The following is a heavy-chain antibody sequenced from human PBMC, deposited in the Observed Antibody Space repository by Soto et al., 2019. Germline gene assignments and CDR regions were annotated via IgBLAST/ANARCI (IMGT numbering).Heavy chain of an antibody. J-gene: IGHJ4*02. CDR1: GGSISSYY. Sequence: PSETLSLTCTVSGGSISSYYWSWIRQPPGKGLEWIGYIYYSGSTNYNPSLKSRVTISVDTSKNQFSLKLSSVTAADTAVYYCASAPRGNYGYPSYFDYWGQGTLVTSPQ. CDR3: ASAPRGNYGYPSYFDY. D-gene: IGHD3-10*01. CDR2: IYYSGST. V-gene: IGHV4-59*01.